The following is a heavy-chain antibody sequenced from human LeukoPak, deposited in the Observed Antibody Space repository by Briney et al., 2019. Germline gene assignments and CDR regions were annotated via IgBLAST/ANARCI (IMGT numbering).Heavy chain of an antibody. Sequence: PSQTLSLTCTVSGGSISSGSYYWSWIRQPAGKGLEWIGRIYTSGSTNYNPSLKSRVTISVDTSKNQFSLKLSSVTAADTAVYYCARKIYDTQDAFDIWGQGTMVTVSS. V-gene: IGHV4-61*02. D-gene: IGHD2/OR15-2a*01. CDR1: GGSISSGSYY. J-gene: IGHJ3*02. CDR3: ARKIYDTQDAFDI. CDR2: IYTSGST.